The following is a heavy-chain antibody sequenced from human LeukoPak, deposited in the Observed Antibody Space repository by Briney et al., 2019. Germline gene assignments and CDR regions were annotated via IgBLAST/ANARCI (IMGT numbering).Heavy chain of an antibody. Sequence: GASVKVSCKAAGGTFSSYAISWVRQAPGQGLGWMGGIVPIFGTANYAQKFQGRVRITANKSTSTAYMELSSLRSEDTAVYYCARDRGIAVAGTGDFDYWGQGTLVTVSS. V-gene: IGHV1-69*06. J-gene: IGHJ4*02. CDR3: ARDRGIAVAGTGDFDY. CDR2: IVPIFGTA. CDR1: GGTFSSYA. D-gene: IGHD6-19*01.